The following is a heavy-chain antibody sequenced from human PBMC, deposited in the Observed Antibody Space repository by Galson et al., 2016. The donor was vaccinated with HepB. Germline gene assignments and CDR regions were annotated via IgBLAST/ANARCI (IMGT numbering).Heavy chain of an antibody. Sequence: SVKVSCKASGYSFSYYAMHWVRQAPGQRLEWMGWINAGNGDTKYSQKFQGRVTITRDTSASTAYMELSSLRFEDTAVYYCARDWGRSGGYYRYWGQGTLVAVSS. J-gene: IGHJ4*02. CDR1: GYSFSYYA. CDR3: ARDWGRSGGYYRY. CDR2: INAGNGDT. V-gene: IGHV1-3*01. D-gene: IGHD1-26*01.